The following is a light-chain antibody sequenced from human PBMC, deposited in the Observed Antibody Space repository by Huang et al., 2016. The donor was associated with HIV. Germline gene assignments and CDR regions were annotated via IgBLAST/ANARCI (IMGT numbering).Light chain of an antibody. Sequence: ETVMTQSPATLSVSPGERATVSCRASQSVGSNLAWYQQRPGQAPRLLIYATSTRATGVPARCSGSGSGTEFSLIITGLQSEDSAVYYCQQYNNWPPYTFGQGTKLEIK. J-gene: IGKJ2*01. CDR1: QSVGSN. V-gene: IGKV3-15*01. CDR3: QQYNNWPPYT. CDR2: ATS.